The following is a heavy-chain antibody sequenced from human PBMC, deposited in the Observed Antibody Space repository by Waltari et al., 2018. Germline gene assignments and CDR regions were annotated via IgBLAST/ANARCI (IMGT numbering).Heavy chain of an antibody. J-gene: IGHJ6*03. CDR1: GFRLWDYD. CDR3: AKDSLGIPFYYVDV. Sequence: DVQLVESGGSVVRPGGSLRRPGAASGFRLWDYDRSWVRQAPGKGLEWVSGINWNGGSTSYAESVKGRFTISRDNAKNSLYLQMNSLRDEDTALYYCAKDSLGIPFYYVDVWGKGTTVTVS. CDR2: INWNGGST. V-gene: IGHV3-20*04.